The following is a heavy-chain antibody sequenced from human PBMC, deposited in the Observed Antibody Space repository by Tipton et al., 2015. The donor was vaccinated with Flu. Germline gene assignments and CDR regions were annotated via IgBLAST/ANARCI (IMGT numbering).Heavy chain of an antibody. Sequence: SLRLSCEASGFTFRTYWMNWVRQAPGKGLEWVAIIKQDGSETFYVDSVKGRFIVSRDNAKNSLFLQLNSLRSDDTGVYYCVRGEGTITSSFWRMAAFDVWGHGTMVTVSS. CDR1: GFTFRTYW. J-gene: IGHJ3*01. CDR2: IKQDGSET. D-gene: IGHD3-3*01. V-gene: IGHV3-7*04. CDR3: VRGEGTITSSFWRMAAFDV.